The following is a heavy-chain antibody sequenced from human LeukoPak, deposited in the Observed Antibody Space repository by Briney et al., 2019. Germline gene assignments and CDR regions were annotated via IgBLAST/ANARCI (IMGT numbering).Heavy chain of an antibody. CDR2: INPNSGGT. CDR1: GYNFIGYY. CDR3: ARALTQLGYYYYMDV. Sequence: ASVKVSCKASGYNFIGYYMYWVRQAPGQGLEWMGWINPNSGGTNYAQKFQGRVTMTRDTSISTAYMELSRLRSDDTAMYYCARALTQLGYYYYMDVWGKGTTVTVSS. V-gene: IGHV1-2*02. J-gene: IGHJ6*03. D-gene: IGHD6-13*01.